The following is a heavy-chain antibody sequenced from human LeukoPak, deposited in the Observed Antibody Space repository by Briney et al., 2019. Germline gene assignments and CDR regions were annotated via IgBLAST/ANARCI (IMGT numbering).Heavy chain of an antibody. V-gene: IGHV3-30*18. CDR1: GFTFISYD. J-gene: IGHJ4*02. Sequence: PGRSLRLSCAASGFTFISYDIHWVRQAPGKGLELVAVISYDGSNKYYADSVKGRFTISRDNSKNTLYLQVNSLRTEDTAVYYCAKNIPNCSSTSCPLDYWGQGTLVTVSS. CDR2: ISYDGSNK. D-gene: IGHD2-2*01. CDR3: AKNIPNCSSTSCPLDY.